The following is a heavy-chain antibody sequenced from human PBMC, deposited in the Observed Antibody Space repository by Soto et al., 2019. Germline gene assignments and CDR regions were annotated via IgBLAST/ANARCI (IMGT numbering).Heavy chain of an antibody. D-gene: IGHD3-22*01. V-gene: IGHV3-21*01. CDR3: ASHPRDSSGYWYYFDY. CDR1: GFTFSSYS. J-gene: IGHJ4*02. Sequence: GGSLRLSCAASGFTFSSYSMNWVRQAPGKGLEWVSSISSSSSYIYYADSVKGRFTISRDNAKISLYLQMNSLRAEDTAVYYCASHPRDSSGYWYYFDYWGQGTLVTVS. CDR2: ISSSSSYI.